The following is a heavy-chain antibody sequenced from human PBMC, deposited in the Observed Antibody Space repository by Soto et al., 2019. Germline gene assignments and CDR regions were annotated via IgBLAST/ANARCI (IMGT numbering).Heavy chain of an antibody. J-gene: IGHJ6*02. CDR2: ISPYTGNT. Sequence: QVQLVQSGDEVKKPGASVKVSCKASGYIFVNYGIAWVRQASGQGLEWMGWISPYTGNTHSATKVQGRLTMTTETSTSTAYMDLGSLTSDDTAVYYCVMVDNYVPPTPQDVWGHGTTVTVSS. CDR1: GYIFVNYG. V-gene: IGHV1-18*01. CDR3: VMVDNYVPPTPQDV. D-gene: IGHD3-16*01.